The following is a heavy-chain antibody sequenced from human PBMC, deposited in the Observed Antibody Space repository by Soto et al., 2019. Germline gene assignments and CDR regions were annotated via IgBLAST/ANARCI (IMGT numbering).Heavy chain of an antibody. D-gene: IGHD1-26*01. CDR2: INPSGGST. V-gene: IGHV1-46*01. J-gene: IGHJ6*02. CDR1: GYTFTSYY. CDR3: ARFRSGNYNYYSYGMDV. Sequence: GASVKVSCKASGYTFTSYYMHWVRQAPGQGLEWMGIINPSGGSTNYAQKFQGRVTMTRDTSTSTVYMELSSLRSEDTAVYCCARFRSGNYNYYSYGMDVWGQGTTVTVSS.